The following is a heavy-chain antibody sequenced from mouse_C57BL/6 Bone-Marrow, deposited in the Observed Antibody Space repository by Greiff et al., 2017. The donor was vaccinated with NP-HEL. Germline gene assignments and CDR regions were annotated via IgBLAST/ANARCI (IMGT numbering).Heavy chain of an antibody. J-gene: IGHJ3*01. CDR2: ISDGGSYT. V-gene: IGHV5-4*03. Sequence: EVHLVESGGGLVKPGGSLKLSCAASGFTFSSYAMSWVRQTPEKRLEWVATISDGGSYTYYPDNVKGRFTISRDNAKNNLYLQLSHLKSEDTAMYYCASRFAYWGQGTLVTVSA. CDR1: GFTFSSYA. CDR3: ASRFAY.